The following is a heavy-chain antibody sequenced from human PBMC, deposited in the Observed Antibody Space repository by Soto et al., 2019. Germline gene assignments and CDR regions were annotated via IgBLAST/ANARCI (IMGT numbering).Heavy chain of an antibody. CDR2: IIPIFGTA. V-gene: IGHV1-69*01. Sequence: QVQLVQSGAEVKKPGSSVKVSCKASGGTFSSYAISWVRQAPGQGLEWMGGIIPIFGTANYAQKFQGRVTITADESTRTSYMEVKKLSSADTAVYYCARVRSQNSWALKRWGQGTLVTVSS. CDR1: GGTFSSYA. CDR3: ARVRSQNSWALKR. J-gene: IGHJ4*02. D-gene: IGHD2-15*01.